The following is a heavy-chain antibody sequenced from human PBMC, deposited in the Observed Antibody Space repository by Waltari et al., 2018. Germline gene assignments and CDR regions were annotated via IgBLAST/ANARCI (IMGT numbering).Heavy chain of an antibody. V-gene: IGHV4-30-4*01. J-gene: IGHJ4*02. CDR2: IYYNVIA. CDR3: ARDFGYSSAD. D-gene: IGHD4-4*01. Sequence: QVRLQESGPGLVKSSQTLSLTCIVSGGSVSNAEYYWSWNRLSPGKGLEWSGDIYYNVIANYNPSLRSRLTISIDTSKNQFSLKLTSVTAADTAIYYCARDFGYSSADWGQGIQVTVSS. CDR1: GGSVSNAEYY.